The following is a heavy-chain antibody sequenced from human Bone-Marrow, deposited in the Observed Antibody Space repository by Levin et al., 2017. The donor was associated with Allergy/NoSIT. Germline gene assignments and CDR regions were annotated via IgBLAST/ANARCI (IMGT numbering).Heavy chain of an antibody. CDR1: GFIFSNYA. D-gene: IGHD3-22*01. CDR3: AGYDTSAYHSPFAY. J-gene: IGHJ4*02. CDR2: ISGSGGNT. V-gene: IGHV3-23*01. Sequence: GGSLRLSCAASGFIFSNYAMNWVRQAPGKGLEWVSQISGSGGNTHYADSVKGRFTFSRDNSKNTLYLRMNSLRAEDTAVYYCAGYDTSAYHSPFAYWGQGTLVTVSS.